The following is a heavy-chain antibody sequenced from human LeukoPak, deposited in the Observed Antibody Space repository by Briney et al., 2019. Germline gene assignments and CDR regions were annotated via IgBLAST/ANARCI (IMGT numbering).Heavy chain of an antibody. CDR1: GYSFSNYW. CDR3: AIPPGYCGNDCSFDH. V-gene: IGHV5-51*01. CDR2: IYPGDYET. Sequence: GAPLKTSCEASGYSFSNYWIGWVSQMPGKRLEWLGIIYPGDYETRYSPSFQGLVTISVDKSISTAYLQWSSLKASDTAMYYCAIPPGYCGNDCSFDHWGQGTLVTVSS. J-gene: IGHJ4*02. D-gene: IGHD2-21*02.